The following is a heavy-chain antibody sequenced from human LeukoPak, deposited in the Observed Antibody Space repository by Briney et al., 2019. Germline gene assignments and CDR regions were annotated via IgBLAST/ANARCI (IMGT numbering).Heavy chain of an antibody. J-gene: IGHJ4*02. V-gene: IGHV3-53*01. Sequence: GGSLRLSCAASGFTVSSKYMSWVRQAPGKGLEWVSVMYNNGNTHYADSVKGRSAISRDNAKNTLYLQMNSLKTDDTAVYYCTKYDTSVNFDYWGQGTLVTVSS. D-gene: IGHD3-22*01. CDR1: GFTVSSKY. CDR3: TKYDTSVNFDY. CDR2: MYNNGNT.